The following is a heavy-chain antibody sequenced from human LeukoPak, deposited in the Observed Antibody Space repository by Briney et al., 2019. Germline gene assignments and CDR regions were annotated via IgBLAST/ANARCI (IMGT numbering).Heavy chain of an antibody. J-gene: IGHJ4*02. D-gene: IGHD1-14*01. Sequence: GGYLRLSCAASAFTFNSCSRNRDPQAQGLELGWISSIGPTGTDRYDADSVRGRFTISRDNANNSMYLQMDSLRDEDTAVYYCATETIGRHYDYWGQGTLLTVSS. CDR3: ATETIGRHYDY. V-gene: IGHV3-21*01. CDR1: AFTFNSCS. CDR2: IGPTGTDR.